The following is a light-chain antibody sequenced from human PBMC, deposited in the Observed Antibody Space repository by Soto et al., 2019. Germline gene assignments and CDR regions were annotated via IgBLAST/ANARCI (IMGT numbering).Light chain of an antibody. Sequence: EIVLTQSPATLSSSPGERATLSCRASQSVSSNHLAWYPQKPGQAPRLLIYGGSSRATGIPVRFSGSGSETDFTLTITRLEPEDFAVYYCQQYSSSRTFGQGTKGDIK. CDR1: QSVSSNH. V-gene: IGKV3-20*01. CDR2: GGS. J-gene: IGKJ1*01. CDR3: QQYSSSRT.